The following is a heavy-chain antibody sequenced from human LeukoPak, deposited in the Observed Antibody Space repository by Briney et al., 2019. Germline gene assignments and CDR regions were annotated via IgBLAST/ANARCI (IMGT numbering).Heavy chain of an antibody. D-gene: IGHD2-15*01. CDR1: GFTFSSYA. V-gene: IGHV3-23*01. Sequence: PGGSLRLSCAASGFTFSSYAMSWVRQAPGKGLEWVSAISGSGGSTYYADSVKGRFTISRDNSKNTLYLQMNSLRAEDTAVYYCARDKDCSGGSCFQERGMDVWGQGTTVTVSS. J-gene: IGHJ6*02. CDR3: ARDKDCSGGSCFQERGMDV. CDR2: ISGSGGST.